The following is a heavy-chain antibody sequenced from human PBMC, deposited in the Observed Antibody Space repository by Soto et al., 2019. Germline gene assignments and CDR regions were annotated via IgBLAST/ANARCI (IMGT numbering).Heavy chain of an antibody. CDR3: ARARRGYCTNGVCFSYYYYYYGMDV. CDR2: IIPIFGTA. V-gene: IGHV1-69*13. CDR1: RGIFRSYA. J-gene: IGHJ6*02. D-gene: IGHD2-8*01. Sequence: ASVTVSFQASRGIFRSYAISWVRQAPGQEGAGMGGIIPIFGTANYAQKFQGRVTITADESTSTAYMKLSCLRSEDTAVYYCARARRGYCTNGVCFSYYYYYYGMDVWGQGTTVTVSS.